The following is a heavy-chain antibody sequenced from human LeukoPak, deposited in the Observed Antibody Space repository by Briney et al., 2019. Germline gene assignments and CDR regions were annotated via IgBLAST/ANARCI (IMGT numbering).Heavy chain of an antibody. CDR2: ISGSDGSS. V-gene: IGHV3-23*01. CDR1: GFTFSSYA. D-gene: IGHD3-22*01. Sequence: GGSLRLSCAASGFTFSSYAMSWVRQAPGKGLEWVSAISGSDGSSYYADSVKGRFTISRDNSKNTLYLQMNSLRAEDTAVYYCAKGGGSGYYSHFDYWGQGTLVTVSS. CDR3: AKGGGSGYYSHFDY. J-gene: IGHJ4*02.